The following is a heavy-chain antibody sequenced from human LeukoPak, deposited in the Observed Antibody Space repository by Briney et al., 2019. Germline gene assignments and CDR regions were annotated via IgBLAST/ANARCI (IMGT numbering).Heavy chain of an antibody. V-gene: IGHV3-30*18. CDR3: AEGNYYFDY. Sequence: GRSLRLSCAASGFTFSSYGMHWVRQAPRKGREWVAFVYYDGSNKYYADSVKGRFIISRDNSTNTLYLQMYSLRAEDTAVYYCAEGNYYFDYWGQGTLVTVSS. CDR1: GFTFSSYG. CDR2: VYYDGSNK. J-gene: IGHJ4*02.